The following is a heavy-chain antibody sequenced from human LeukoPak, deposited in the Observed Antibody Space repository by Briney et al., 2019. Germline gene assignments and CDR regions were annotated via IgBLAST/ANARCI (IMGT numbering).Heavy chain of an antibody. CDR3: ARAGSSGWYFIPYYFDY. J-gene: IGHJ4*02. V-gene: IGHV4-38-2*02. D-gene: IGHD6-19*01. CDR2: IYYSGST. CDR1: GYSISSGYY. Sequence: PSETLSLTCTVSGYSISSGYYWGWIRQPPGKGLEWIGSIYYSGSTYYNPSLKSRVTISVDTSKNQFSLKLSSVTAADTAVYYCARAGSSGWYFIPYYFDYWGQGTLVTVSS.